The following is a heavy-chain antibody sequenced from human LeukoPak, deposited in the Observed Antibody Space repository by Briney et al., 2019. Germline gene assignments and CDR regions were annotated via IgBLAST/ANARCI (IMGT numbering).Heavy chain of an antibody. J-gene: IGHJ4*02. CDR3: AKARTMYYYDSSGYYLDY. V-gene: IGHV3-23*01. Sequence: PGGSLRLSCAASGFTFSSYGMSWVRQAPGKGLEWVSAISGSGGSTYYADSVKGRFIISRDNSKNTLYLQMNSLRAEDTAVYYCAKARTMYYYDSSGYYLDYWGQGTLVTVSS. D-gene: IGHD3-22*01. CDR1: GFTFSSYG. CDR2: ISGSGGST.